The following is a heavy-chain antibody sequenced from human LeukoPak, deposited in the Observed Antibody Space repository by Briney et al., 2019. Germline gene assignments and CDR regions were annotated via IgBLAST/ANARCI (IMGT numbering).Heavy chain of an antibody. J-gene: IGHJ4*02. CDR1: GYSISSGYH. CDR3: ARPTVGATTGFDY. CDR2: IYHSGST. V-gene: IGHV4-38-2*01. Sequence: SETLSITCAVSGYSISSGYHWGWIRQSPGKGLEWIGSIYHSGSTYYNPSLKGRVTISVDTSKNQFSLKLTSVTAAGTAVYYCARPTVGATTGFDYWGQGTLVTVSS. D-gene: IGHD1-26*01.